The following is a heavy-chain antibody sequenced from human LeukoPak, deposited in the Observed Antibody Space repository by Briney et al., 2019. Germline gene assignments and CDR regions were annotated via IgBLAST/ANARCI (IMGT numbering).Heavy chain of an antibody. J-gene: IGHJ4*02. CDR3: ASLYGGNSDY. V-gene: IGHV3-21*01. CDR2: ISGSSTYM. Sequence: PGGSLRLSCAASGFTFSTYYMNWVRQAPGKGLEWVSSISGSSTYMYYADSVKGRFIISRDNAKNSLYLQMRSLRAEDPAVYYCASLYGGNSDYWGQGTLVTVSS. D-gene: IGHD4-23*01. CDR1: GFTFSTYY.